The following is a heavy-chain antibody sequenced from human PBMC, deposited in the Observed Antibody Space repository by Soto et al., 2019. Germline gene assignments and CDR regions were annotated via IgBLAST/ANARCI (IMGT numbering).Heavy chain of an antibody. Sequence: ASVKVSCKASGYTFTSYAMHWVRQAPGQRLEWMGWINAGNGNTKYSQKFQGRVTITRDTSASTAYMELSSLRSEDTAVYYCARADGYSGYEYLDNWGQGTLVTVSS. D-gene: IGHD5-12*01. J-gene: IGHJ4*02. CDR3: ARADGYSGYEYLDN. V-gene: IGHV1-3*01. CDR1: GYTFTSYA. CDR2: INAGNGNT.